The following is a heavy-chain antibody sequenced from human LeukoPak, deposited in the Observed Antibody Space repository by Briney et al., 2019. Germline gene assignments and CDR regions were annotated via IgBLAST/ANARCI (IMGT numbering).Heavy chain of an antibody. J-gene: IGHJ6*02. CDR3: AKDRATGYCSSTSCRTSYYYGMDV. CDR1: GFTFSDHW. CDR2: ISYDGSNK. V-gene: IGHV3-30*18. Sequence: GGSPRLSCAASGFTFSDHWMHWVRQAPGKGLEWVAVISYDGSNKYYADSVKGRFTISRDNSKNTLYLQMNSLRAEDTAVYYCAKDRATGYCSSTSCRTSYYYGMDVWGQGTTVTVSS. D-gene: IGHD2-2*01.